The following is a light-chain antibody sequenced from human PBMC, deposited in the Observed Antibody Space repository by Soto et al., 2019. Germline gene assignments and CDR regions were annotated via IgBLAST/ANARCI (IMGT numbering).Light chain of an antibody. J-gene: IGKJ5*01. V-gene: IGKV3-15*01. CDR1: QSVSSN. CDR3: QQRSNWPIT. Sequence: EVVMTQSPVTLSVSPGERATLSCRASQSVSSNLAWYQQKPGQAPRPLIYGASTRATGIPSRFSGSGSGTDFTLTISSLEPEDFALYYCQQRSNWPITFGQGTRLEIK. CDR2: GAS.